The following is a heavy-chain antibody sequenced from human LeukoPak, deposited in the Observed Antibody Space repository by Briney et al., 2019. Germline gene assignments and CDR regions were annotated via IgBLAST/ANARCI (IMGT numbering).Heavy chain of an antibody. Sequence: GSLRLSCAASGFTFSSYAISWVRQAPGKGLEWVSVIYSGGSTYYADSVKGRFTISRDNSKNTLYLQMNSLRAEDTAVYYCAKDLNDVSAFDYWGQGTLVTVSS. CDR3: AKDLNDVSAFDY. CDR2: IYSGGST. CDR1: GFTFSSYA. J-gene: IGHJ4*02. D-gene: IGHD1-1*01. V-gene: IGHV3-23*03.